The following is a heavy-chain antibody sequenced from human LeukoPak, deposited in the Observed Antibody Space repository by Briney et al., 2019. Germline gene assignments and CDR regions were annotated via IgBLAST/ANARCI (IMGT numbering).Heavy chain of an antibody. CDR3: AREKIACNYVEYSYMDV. CDR2: INHSGST. Sequence: SETLSLTCAVYGGSFSGYYWSWIRQPPGKGLEWIGEINHSGSTNYNPSLKSRVTISVDTSKNQFSLKLSSVTAADTAVYYCAREKIACNYVEYSYMDVSGKGTTVTVSS. J-gene: IGHJ6*03. D-gene: IGHD3-10*02. CDR1: GGSFSGYY. V-gene: IGHV4-34*01.